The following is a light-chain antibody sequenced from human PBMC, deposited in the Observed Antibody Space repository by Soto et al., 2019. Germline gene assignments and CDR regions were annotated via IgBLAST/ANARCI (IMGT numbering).Light chain of an antibody. CDR2: DAS. CDR3: QQRSNWPPGT. Sequence: EIVLTQSPATLSLSPGERATLSCRASQRVSSHLAWYQQRPGQPPRLLIYDASNRATDIPARFSGSGSGTDFTLTISSLEPEDFAVYYCQQRSNWPPGTFGGGTKVDI. V-gene: IGKV3-11*01. CDR1: QRVSSH. J-gene: IGKJ4*01.